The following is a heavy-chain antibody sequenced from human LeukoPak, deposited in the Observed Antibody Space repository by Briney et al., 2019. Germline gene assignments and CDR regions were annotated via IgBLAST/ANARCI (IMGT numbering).Heavy chain of an antibody. D-gene: IGHD3-10*01. CDR3: ARGRITMVRGVPYFDY. CDR2: ISYDGSNK. Sequence: GGSLRLSCAASGVTFSSYATHWVGQAPGKGLEWVAVISYDGSNKYYADSVKGRFTISRDNAKNSLYLQMNSLRAEDTAVYYCARGRITMVRGVPYFDYWGQGTLVTVSS. J-gene: IGHJ4*02. CDR1: GVTFSSYA. V-gene: IGHV3-30-3*01.